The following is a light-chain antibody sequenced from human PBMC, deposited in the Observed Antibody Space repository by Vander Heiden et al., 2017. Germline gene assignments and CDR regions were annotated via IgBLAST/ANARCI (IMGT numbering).Light chain of an antibody. CDR3: MQALQKV. V-gene: IGKV2-28*01. CDR2: LGS. Sequence: EIVMTQSPLSLPVTPGEPASISCRSSQSLLHSNGYNYLDWYLQKPGQSPQLLIYLGSNRASGVPDRFSGSGSGTDFTLKISRVEAEDVGVYYCMQALQKVFGQGTRLEIK. CDR1: QSLLHSNGYNY. J-gene: IGKJ5*01.